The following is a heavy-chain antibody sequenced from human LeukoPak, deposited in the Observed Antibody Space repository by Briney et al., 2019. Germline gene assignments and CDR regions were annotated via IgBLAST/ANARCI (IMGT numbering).Heavy chain of an antibody. CDR2: ISSSSSYI. CDR1: GFTFSSYS. CDR3: AKEGVYSGYDWHFDY. D-gene: IGHD5-12*01. V-gene: IGHV3-21*01. Sequence: GGSLRLSCAASGFTFSSYSMNWVRQAPGKGLEWVSSISSSSSYIYYADSVKGRFTISRDNAKNSLYLQMNSLRAEDTAVYYCAKEGVYSGYDWHFDYWGQGTLVTVSS. J-gene: IGHJ4*02.